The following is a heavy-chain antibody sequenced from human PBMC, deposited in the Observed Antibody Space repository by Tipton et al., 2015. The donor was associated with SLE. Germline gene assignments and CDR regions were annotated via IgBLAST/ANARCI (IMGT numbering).Heavy chain of an antibody. CDR2: IWYDGSNK. J-gene: IGHJ4*02. CDR3: ARGDTMVRGAYYFDY. V-gene: IGHV3-33*01. D-gene: IGHD3-10*01. Sequence: SGFTFSSYGMHWVRQAPGKGLEWVAVIWYDGSNKYYADSVKGRFTISRDNSKNTLYLQMNSLRAEDTAVYYCARGDTMVRGAYYFDYWGQGTLVTVSS. CDR1: GFTFSSYG.